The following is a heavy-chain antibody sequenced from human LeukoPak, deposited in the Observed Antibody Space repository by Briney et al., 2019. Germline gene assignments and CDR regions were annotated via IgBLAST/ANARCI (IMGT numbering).Heavy chain of an antibody. CDR3: ARGGRDGYYVY. Sequence: PGGSLRLSCAASGFTFSSYSMNWVRQAPGKGLEWVSYISSSGSTIYYADSVKGRFTISRDNAKNSLYLQMNSLRAEDTAVYYCARGGRDGYYVYWGQGTLVTVSS. J-gene: IGHJ4*02. CDR2: ISSSGSTI. D-gene: IGHD2-15*01. CDR1: GFTFSSYS. V-gene: IGHV3-48*04.